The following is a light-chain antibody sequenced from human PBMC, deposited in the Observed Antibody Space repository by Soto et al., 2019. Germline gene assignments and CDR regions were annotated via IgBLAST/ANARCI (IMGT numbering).Light chain of an antibody. CDR3: TSYSSSRILL. CDR1: SSDVGGYKY. J-gene: IGLJ2*01. CDR2: DVS. V-gene: IGLV2-14*01. Sequence: QYALTQPASVSGSPGQSITISCTGTSSDVGGYKYVSWYQQHPGKAPKLMIYDVSNRPSGVSNRFSASKSGNTASLTISGLQAEDEADYYCTSYSSSRILLFGGGTKLTVL.